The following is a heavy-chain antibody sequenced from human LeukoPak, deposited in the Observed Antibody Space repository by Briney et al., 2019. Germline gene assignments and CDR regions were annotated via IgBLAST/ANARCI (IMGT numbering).Heavy chain of an antibody. CDR3: AREDYYDSSGYPD. V-gene: IGHV3-48*03. J-gene: IGHJ4*02. CDR2: INSRGSST. Sequence: GGSLRLSCAASGFTFSEYEMNWVRQAPGKGLEWVSYINSRGSSTYYTDSVKGRFTISRDNAKNSLYLQMNSLRAEDTAVYYCAREDYYDSSGYPDWGQGALVTVFS. CDR1: GFTFSEYE. D-gene: IGHD3-22*01.